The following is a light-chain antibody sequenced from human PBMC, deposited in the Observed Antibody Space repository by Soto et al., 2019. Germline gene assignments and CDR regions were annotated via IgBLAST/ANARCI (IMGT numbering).Light chain of an antibody. Sequence: QSALTQPPSASGSPGQSVTISCTGTSSDVGYYNYVSWYQQHPRKAPKLMISEVSKRPSGVPDRFSGSKSGNTASLTVSGLQAEDEADYYCSSYAGSNNLVFGGGTKLTVL. V-gene: IGLV2-8*01. CDR3: SSYAGSNNLV. J-gene: IGLJ2*01. CDR1: SSDVGYYNY. CDR2: EVS.